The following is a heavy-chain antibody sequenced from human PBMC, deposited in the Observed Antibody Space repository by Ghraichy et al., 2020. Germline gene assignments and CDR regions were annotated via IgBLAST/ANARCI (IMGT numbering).Heavy chain of an antibody. CDR2: MSHNGGVA. CDR1: GFTFSVSA. D-gene: IGHD2-8*02. V-gene: IGHV3-64D*06. CDR3: VKGAAPTVSGGAFDM. Sequence: GGSLRLSCSTSGFTFSVSAMHWVRQAPGKGLEHVSAMSHNGGVAYYPDSLRGRFTISRDNSKNMLFLQMINLRIEDTAVYYCVKGAAPTVSGGAFDMWGHGIMVTVSS. J-gene: IGHJ3*02.